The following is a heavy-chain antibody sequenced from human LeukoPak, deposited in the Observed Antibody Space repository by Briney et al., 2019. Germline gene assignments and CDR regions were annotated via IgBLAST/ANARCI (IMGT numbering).Heavy chain of an antibody. V-gene: IGHV1-2*02. CDR1: GGTFSSYA. D-gene: IGHD5-12*01. CDR3: AREATVEGN. Sequence: ASVKVSCKASGGTFSSYAISWVRQAPGQGLEWMGWIYPNSGGTSYAQKFQGRVTMTRDTSISTAYMDLSRLRSDDTAVYYCAREATVEGNWGQGTLVTVSS. J-gene: IGHJ4*02. CDR2: IYPNSGGT.